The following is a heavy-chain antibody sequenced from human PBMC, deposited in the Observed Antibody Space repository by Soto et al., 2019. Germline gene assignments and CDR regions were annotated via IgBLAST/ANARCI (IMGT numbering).Heavy chain of an antibody. Sequence: SETLSLTCDVYGGSFSGYYWIWIRQPPGKGLEWIGEINHSGSTNYNASLKGRVTISVDTSKNQFFLRLSSVTAADTAVYYCASAREYSYGTYYYYYGMDVWGQGTTVTVSS. D-gene: IGHD5-18*01. CDR2: INHSGST. CDR1: GGSFSGYY. V-gene: IGHV4-34*01. J-gene: IGHJ6*02. CDR3: ASAREYSYGTYYYYYGMDV.